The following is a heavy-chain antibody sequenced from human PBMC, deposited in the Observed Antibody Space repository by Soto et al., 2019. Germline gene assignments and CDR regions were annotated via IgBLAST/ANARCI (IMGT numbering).Heavy chain of an antibody. CDR3: ERAGGIAVAGDDAFDI. CDR2: INPNSGGT. D-gene: IGHD6-19*01. J-gene: IGHJ3*02. Sequence: QVQLVQSGAEVKKPGASVKVSCKASGYTFTGYYMHWVRQAPGQGLEWMGWINPNSGGTNYAQKFQGWFTMTRDTSISTAYMELSRLRSDDTAVYYCERAGGIAVAGDDAFDIWGQGTMVTVSS. CDR1: GYTFTGYY. V-gene: IGHV1-2*04.